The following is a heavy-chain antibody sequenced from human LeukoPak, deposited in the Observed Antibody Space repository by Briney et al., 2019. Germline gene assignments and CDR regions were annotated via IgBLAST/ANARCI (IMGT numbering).Heavy chain of an antibody. D-gene: IGHD2-15*01. V-gene: IGHV1-2*05. CDR2: INPDSGGT. Sequence: ASVKVSCKASGYTFTGYYLHWVRQAPGQGREWMGRINPDSGGTNYAQKFQGRVTMTRDTSISTAYMELNRLTSDGTGVYYCARDCSGGSCYSDNWLDPWGQGTLVTVSS. CDR1: GYTFTGYY. J-gene: IGHJ5*02. CDR3: ARDCSGGSCYSDNWLDP.